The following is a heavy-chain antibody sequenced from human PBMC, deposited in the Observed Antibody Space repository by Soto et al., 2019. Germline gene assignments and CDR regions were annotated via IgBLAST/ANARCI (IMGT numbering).Heavy chain of an antibody. Sequence: GESLKISCKGSGYSFTSYWIGWVRPMPGKGLEWMGIIYPGDSDTRYSPSFQGQVTISADKPISTAYLQWSSLKASDTAMYYCARLEDADTAMVMVYWGQGTLVTVSS. D-gene: IGHD5-18*01. V-gene: IGHV5-51*01. CDR3: ARLEDADTAMVMVY. J-gene: IGHJ4*02. CDR1: GYSFTSYW. CDR2: IYPGDSDT.